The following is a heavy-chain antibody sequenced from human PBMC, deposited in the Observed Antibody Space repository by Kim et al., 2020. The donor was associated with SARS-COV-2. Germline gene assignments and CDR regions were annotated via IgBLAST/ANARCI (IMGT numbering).Heavy chain of an antibody. J-gene: IGHJ6*02. CDR2: VFHDGKDL. CDR1: GFMFSNFG. CDR3: VKDGGGATYPDV. V-gene: IGHV3-33*03. D-gene: IGHD2-2*01. Sequence: GGSLRLSCAASGFMFSNFGMHWVRQPPGKGLEWVAVVFHDGKDLYKADLEKGRFTISRDNSNNTVYLEINSLRTEDTSTYFCVKDGGGATYPDVWGQGTRVTVSS.